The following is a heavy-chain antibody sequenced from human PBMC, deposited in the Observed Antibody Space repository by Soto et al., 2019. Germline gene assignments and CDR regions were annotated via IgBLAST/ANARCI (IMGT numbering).Heavy chain of an antibody. CDR3: ARARGYSYGSGMDV. CDR2: ISSSSSYI. V-gene: IGHV3-21*04. D-gene: IGHD5-18*01. J-gene: IGHJ6*02. Sequence: VGSLRLSCAASGFTFSSYSMNWVRQAPGKGLEWVSSISSSSSYIYYADSVKGRFTISRDNAKNSLYLQMNSLRAEDTAVYYCARARGYSYGSGMDVWGQGTTVTVSS. CDR1: GFTFSSYS.